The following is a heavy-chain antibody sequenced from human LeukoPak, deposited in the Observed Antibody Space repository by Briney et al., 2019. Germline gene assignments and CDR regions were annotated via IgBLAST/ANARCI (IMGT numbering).Heavy chain of an antibody. V-gene: IGHV1-2*06. Sequence: ASVKVSCKASGYTFTGYYMHWVRQAPGQGLEWMGRINPNSGGTNFAQKFQGRVTMTRDTSISTAYMELSSLRSEDTAVYYCARDPTIEGYFDYWGQGTLVTVSS. CDR2: INPNSGGT. CDR1: GYTFTGYY. J-gene: IGHJ4*02. D-gene: IGHD3-3*01. CDR3: ARDPTIEGYFDY.